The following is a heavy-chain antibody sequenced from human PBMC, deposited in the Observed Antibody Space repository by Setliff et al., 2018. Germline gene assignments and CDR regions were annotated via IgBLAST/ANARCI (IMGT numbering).Heavy chain of an antibody. CDR1: GFTFSRYN. J-gene: IGHJ6*03. Sequence: PGGSLRLSCALSGFTFSRYNMNWVRQAPGKGLEWVSSISSSSSTTIYYADSVKGRFTVSRDNAKNSLYLQMNSLRADDAAVYYCARSSAPIKRDYMDVWGKGTTVTVSS. CDR2: ISSSSSTTI. CDR3: ARSSAPIKRDYMDV. D-gene: IGHD2-2*02. V-gene: IGHV3-48*01.